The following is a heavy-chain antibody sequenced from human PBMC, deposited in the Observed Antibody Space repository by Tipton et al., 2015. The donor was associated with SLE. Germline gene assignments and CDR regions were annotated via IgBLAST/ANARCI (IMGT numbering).Heavy chain of an antibody. Sequence: GSLRLSCAVSAFTFSNAWMHWVRLAPGKGLEWVAFIRYDGNNKYYVDSVKGRFTISRDNSKNTLYLQMNSLRPEDTAVYYCAKDPHYWNYNYSGMDVWGQGTTVTVSS. CDR2: IRYDGNNK. CDR3: AKDPHYWNYNYSGMDV. J-gene: IGHJ6*02. D-gene: IGHD1-1*01. V-gene: IGHV3-30*02. CDR1: AFTFSNAW.